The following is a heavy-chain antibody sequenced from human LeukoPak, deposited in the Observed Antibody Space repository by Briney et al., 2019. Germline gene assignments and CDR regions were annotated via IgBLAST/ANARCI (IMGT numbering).Heavy chain of an antibody. CDR3: ARRSGARPTTN. V-gene: IGHV4-34*01. D-gene: IGHD1-1*01. CDR1: GGSFSGFY. Sequence: SETLSLNCAVYGGSFSGFYWSWIPQPPGKGLEWIGEINHSGSTNYNPSLKSRVTVSVDTSKNQFSLKLSSVTAADTAVYYCARRSGARPTTNWGQGTLVTVSS. CDR2: INHSGST. J-gene: IGHJ4*02.